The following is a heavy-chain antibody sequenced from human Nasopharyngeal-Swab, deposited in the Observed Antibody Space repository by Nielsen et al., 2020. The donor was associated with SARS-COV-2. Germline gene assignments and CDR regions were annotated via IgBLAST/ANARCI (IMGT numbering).Heavy chain of an antibody. V-gene: IGHV3-30*18. CDR3: AKDGAGELLV. D-gene: IGHD3-10*01. J-gene: IGHJ4*02. CDR2: ISYDGSNK. Sequence: GESLKILCAAFGFTFSSYGMHWVRQAPGKGLEWVAVISYDGSNKYYADSVKGRFTISRDNSKNTLYLQMNSLRAEDTAVYYCAKDGAGELLVWGQGTLVTVSS. CDR1: GFTFSSYG.